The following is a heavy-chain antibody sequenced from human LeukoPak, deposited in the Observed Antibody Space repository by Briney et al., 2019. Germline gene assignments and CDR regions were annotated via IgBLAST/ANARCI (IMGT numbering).Heavy chain of an antibody. CDR2: ISSSGSTI. D-gene: IGHD3-22*01. V-gene: IGHV3-11*01. J-gene: IGHJ4*02. CDR1: GFTFSDYY. Sequence: PGGSLRLSCAASGFTFSDYYMSWIRQAPGKGLEWVSYISSSGSTICYADSVKGRFTISRDNAKNSLYLQMNSLRAEDTAVYYCGYYDSSGYYDNDYCGQGTLVTVSS. CDR3: GYYDSSGYYDNDY.